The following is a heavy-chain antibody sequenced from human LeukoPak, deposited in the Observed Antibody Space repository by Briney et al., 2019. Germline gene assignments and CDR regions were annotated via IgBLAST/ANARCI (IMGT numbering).Heavy chain of an antibody. J-gene: IGHJ3*02. CDR1: GFTVSSNY. V-gene: IGHV3-7*01. CDR3: AGGDAFDI. Sequence: GGSLRLSCAASGFTVSSNYMSWVRQAPGKGLEWVANINQDGSEKYYVDSVKGRFTISRDNAKDSLYLQMNTLRPEDTALSYCAGGDAFDIWGQGTMVTVSS. CDR2: INQDGSEK.